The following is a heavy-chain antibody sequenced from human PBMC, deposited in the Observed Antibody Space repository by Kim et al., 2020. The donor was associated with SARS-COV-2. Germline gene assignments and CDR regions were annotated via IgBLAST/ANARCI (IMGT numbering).Heavy chain of an antibody. Sequence: ASVKVSCKVSGYTLTELSMHWVRQAPGKGLEWMGGFDPEDGETIYAQKFQGRVTMTEDTSTDTAYMELSSLRSEDTAVYYCATDLGWNYWFDPWGQGTLVTVSS. CDR3: ATDLGWNYWFDP. D-gene: IGHD1-7*01. J-gene: IGHJ5*02. CDR1: GYTLTELS. V-gene: IGHV1-24*01. CDR2: FDPEDGET.